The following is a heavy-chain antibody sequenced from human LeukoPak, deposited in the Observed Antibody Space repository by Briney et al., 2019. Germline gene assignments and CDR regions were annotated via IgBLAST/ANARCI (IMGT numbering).Heavy chain of an antibody. CDR1: GFSVRTTY. V-gene: IGHV3-53*01. CDR2: LYTGGST. CDR3: TRSGYRHPYHFDS. J-gene: IGHJ4*02. Sequence: GGSLRLSCAASGFSVRTTYMSWVRQAPGKGLEWVSVLYTGGSTDHADSVKGRFTISRDNSKNTLSLQMNSLRVEDTAIYYCTRSGYRHPYHFDSWGQGTLVIVSS. D-gene: IGHD3-22*01.